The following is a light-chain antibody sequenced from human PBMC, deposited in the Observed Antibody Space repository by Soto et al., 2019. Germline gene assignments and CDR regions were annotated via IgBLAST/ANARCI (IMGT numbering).Light chain of an antibody. V-gene: IGKV3-11*01. CDR2: DAS. CDR3: PQRSTRT. CDR1: QRGSSY. Sequence: DIVLTKSPATLSLSPGERATLSCRASQRGSSYLAWYQQKPGQAPRLLIYDASNRATGIPATFSERVSGTDCTLTITGLEPEDFAVYYCPQRSTRTFGPGTNGDIK. J-gene: IGKJ3*01.